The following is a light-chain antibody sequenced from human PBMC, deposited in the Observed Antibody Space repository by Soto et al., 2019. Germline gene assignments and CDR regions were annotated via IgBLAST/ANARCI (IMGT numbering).Light chain of an antibody. J-gene: IGLJ1*01. CDR2: AVS. V-gene: IGLV2-14*03. CDR3: ISFAGSYSYV. CDR1: SSDIGSYDH. Sequence: QSVLTQPASVSGSPGQSITISCSGTSSDIGSYDHVAWYQQFPGKSPKLIIYAVSDRPSGVSDRFSGSKSGISASLTISGLQTEDEADYYCISFAGSYSYVFGSGTKVTVL.